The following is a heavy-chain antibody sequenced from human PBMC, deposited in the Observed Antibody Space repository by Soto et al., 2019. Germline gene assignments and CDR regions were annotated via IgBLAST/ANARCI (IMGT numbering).Heavy chain of an antibody. V-gene: IGHV3-23*01. D-gene: IGHD3-10*01. CDR1: GFTFSSYA. CDR3: AKFTMVRGVINAFDI. J-gene: IGHJ3*02. Sequence: EVQLLESGGGLVQPGGSLRLSCAASGFTFSSYAMSWVRQAPGKGLEWVSAISGSGGSTYYADSVKGRFTISRDNSKNTLDLQMNSLRAEDTAVSYCAKFTMVRGVINAFDIWGQGTMVTVSS. CDR2: ISGSGGST.